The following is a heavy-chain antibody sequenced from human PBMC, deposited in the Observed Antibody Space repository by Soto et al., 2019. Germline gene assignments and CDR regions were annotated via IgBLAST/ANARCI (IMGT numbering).Heavy chain of an antibody. CDR3: ARDSGHYYYYYYMDV. V-gene: IGHV3-11*01. D-gene: IGHD6-25*01. Sequence: GGSLRLSCAASGFTFSDYYMSWIRQAPGKGLEWVSYISSSGSTIYYADSVKGRFTISRDNAKNSLYLQMNSLRAEDTAVYYCARDSGHYYYYYYMDVWGKGTTVTVSS. CDR2: ISSSGSTI. J-gene: IGHJ6*03. CDR1: GFTFSDYY.